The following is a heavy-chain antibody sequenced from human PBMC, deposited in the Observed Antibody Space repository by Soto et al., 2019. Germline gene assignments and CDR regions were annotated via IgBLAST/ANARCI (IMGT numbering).Heavy chain of an antibody. J-gene: IGHJ4*02. D-gene: IGHD6-19*01. CDR3: AKAGYSSGWYFDY. Sequence: QVQLVESGGGVVQPGRSLRLSCAASGFTFSSYGMHWVRQAPGKGLEWVAVISYDGSNKYYADSVKGRFTISRDNSKNKLYLQMNSLRAEDTAVYYCAKAGYSSGWYFDYWGQGTLVTVSS. V-gene: IGHV3-30*18. CDR1: GFTFSSYG. CDR2: ISYDGSNK.